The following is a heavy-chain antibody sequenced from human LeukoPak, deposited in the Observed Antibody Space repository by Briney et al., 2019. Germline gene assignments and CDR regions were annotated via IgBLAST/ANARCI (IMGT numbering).Heavy chain of an antibody. J-gene: IGHJ6*03. V-gene: IGHV3-20*04. CDR1: GFTFDDYG. CDR2: INWNGGST. Sequence: GGSLRLSCAASGFTFDDYGMSWVRQAPGKGLEWVSGINWNGGSTGYADSVKGRFTISRDNAKNSLYLQMNSLRAEDTALYYCARKGGYSYGSIGSMDVWGKGTTVTVSS. CDR3: ARKGGYSYGSIGSMDV. D-gene: IGHD5-18*01.